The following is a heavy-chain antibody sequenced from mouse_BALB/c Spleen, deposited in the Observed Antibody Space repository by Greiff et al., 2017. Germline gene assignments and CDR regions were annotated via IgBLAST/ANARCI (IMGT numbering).Heavy chain of an antibody. V-gene: IGHV14-1*02. D-gene: IGHD2-4*01. CDR1: GFNIKDYY. CDR2: IDPENGNT. Sequence: EVQGVESGAELVRPGALVKLSCKASGFNIKDYYMHRVKQRPEQGLEWIGWIDPENGNTIYDPKFQGKASITADTSSNTAYLQLSSLTSEDTAVYYCARNYEDPYAMDYWGQGTSVTVSS. J-gene: IGHJ4*01. CDR3: ARNYEDPYAMDY.